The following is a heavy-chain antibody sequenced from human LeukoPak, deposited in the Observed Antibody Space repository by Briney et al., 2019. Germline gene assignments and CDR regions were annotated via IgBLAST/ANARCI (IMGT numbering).Heavy chain of an antibody. V-gene: IGHV3-7*01. Sequence: GGSLRLSCVASGFTFSHYYMTWCRQAPGKGLEWVANLNQDGSVQLYGDSVRGRFTISRDNAKNSVYIQMNSLRVEDTAMYYCARDHNVADVWGQGTMVTVS. CDR1: GFTFSHYY. CDR2: LNQDGSVQ. J-gene: IGHJ3*01. D-gene: IGHD2-8*01. CDR3: ARDHNVADV.